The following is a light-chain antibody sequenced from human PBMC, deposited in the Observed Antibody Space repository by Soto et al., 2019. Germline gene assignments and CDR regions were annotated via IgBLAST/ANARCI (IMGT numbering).Light chain of an antibody. CDR2: GAS. J-gene: IGKJ1*01. V-gene: IGKV3-20*01. CDR3: QQYGSSPWT. Sequence: EILLTQSPATLSLSPGEGATLSCRSSQSVSSTFLAWYQHKPGRPPRLLIYGASSRATDIPDRFSGGGSGTDFTLTIIRLEPEDFAVYYCQQYGSSPWTFGQGTKVDIK. CDR1: QSVSSTF.